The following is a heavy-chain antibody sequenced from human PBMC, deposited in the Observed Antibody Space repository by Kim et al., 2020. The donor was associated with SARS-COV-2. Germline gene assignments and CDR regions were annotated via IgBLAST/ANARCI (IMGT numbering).Heavy chain of an antibody. J-gene: IGHJ4*02. D-gene: IGHD6-13*01. CDR3: TRRLRYEAAAGTGPYDY. Sequence: GESLKISCKGSGYSFTSYWIGWVRQMPGKGLEWMGIIYPGDSDTRYSPSFQGQVTISADKSISTAYLQWSSLKASDTAMYYCTRRLRYEAAAGTGPYDYWGQGTLVTVSS. V-gene: IGHV5-51*01. CDR2: IYPGDSDT. CDR1: GYSFTSYW.